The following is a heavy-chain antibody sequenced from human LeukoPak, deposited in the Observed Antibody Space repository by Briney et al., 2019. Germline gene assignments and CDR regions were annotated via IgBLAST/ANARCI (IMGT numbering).Heavy chain of an antibody. J-gene: IGHJ6*02. V-gene: IGHV4-61*08. CDR3: ARDNTYDILTEQSSGMDV. D-gene: IGHD3-9*01. CDR1: GGSISSGGYY. CDR2: IYYSGST. Sequence: PSETLSLTCTVSGGSISSGGYYWSWIRRHPGKGLEWIGYIYYSGSTNYNPSLKSRVTISVDTSKNQFSLRLSSVTAADTAVYFCARDNTYDILTEQSSGMDVWGQGTTVTVSS.